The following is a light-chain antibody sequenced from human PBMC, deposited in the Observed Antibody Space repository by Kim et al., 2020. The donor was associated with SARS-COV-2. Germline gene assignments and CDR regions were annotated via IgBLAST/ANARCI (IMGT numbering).Light chain of an antibody. J-gene: IGLJ3*02. Sequence: GQRVPMSCTGTSPNIGGNTVTWYQQFPATAPKVVISRNDERPSGVSDRFSGSKSGTSASLAISGLQSEDEADYYCAAWDDRLKGVVFGGGTQLTVL. CDR1: SPNIGGNT. CDR3: AAWDDRLKGVV. V-gene: IGLV1-44*01. CDR2: RND.